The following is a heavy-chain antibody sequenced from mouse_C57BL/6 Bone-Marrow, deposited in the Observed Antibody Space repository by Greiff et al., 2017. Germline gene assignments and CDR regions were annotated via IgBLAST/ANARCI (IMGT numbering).Heavy chain of an antibody. D-gene: IGHD2-5*01. V-gene: IGHV1-59*01. Sequence: VQLQQSGAELVRPGTSVKLSCKASGYTFTSYWMHWVKQRPGQGLEWIGVIDPSDSYTNYNQKFKGKATLTVDTSSSTAYMQLSSLTSEDSAVYYCARSPYYSNYVWYFDVWGTGTTVTVSS. CDR2: IDPSDSYT. CDR3: ARSPYYSNYVWYFDV. J-gene: IGHJ1*03. CDR1: GYTFTSYW.